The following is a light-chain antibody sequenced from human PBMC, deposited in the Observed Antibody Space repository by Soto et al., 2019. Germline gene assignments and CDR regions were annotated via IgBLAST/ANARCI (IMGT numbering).Light chain of an antibody. J-gene: IGLJ2*01. V-gene: IGLV1-44*01. Sequence: QSVLTQPPSASGTPGQRVTISCSGSSSNIGSSTVNWYQQLPGTAPKLLIYADDQRPSGVPDRFSGSKSGTSASLAISGRQSADEADYYCSTWDASLNEWIFGGGTKLTVL. CDR2: ADD. CDR1: SSNIGSST. CDR3: STWDASLNEWI.